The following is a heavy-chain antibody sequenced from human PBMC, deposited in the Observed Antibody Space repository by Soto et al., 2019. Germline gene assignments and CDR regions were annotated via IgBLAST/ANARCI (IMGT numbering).Heavy chain of an antibody. J-gene: IGHJ3*02. CDR3: ARGSYYYDEGAGAFDI. Sequence: QVQLVQSGAEVKKPGSSVKVSCKASGGTFSSYAISWVRQAPGQGLEWMGGILPIFGTANYAQKFQGRVTITADEYTSTAYMELSSLRSEDTAVYYCARGSYYYDEGAGAFDIWGQGTMVTVSS. V-gene: IGHV1-69*01. D-gene: IGHD3-22*01. CDR2: ILPIFGTA. CDR1: GGTFSSYA.